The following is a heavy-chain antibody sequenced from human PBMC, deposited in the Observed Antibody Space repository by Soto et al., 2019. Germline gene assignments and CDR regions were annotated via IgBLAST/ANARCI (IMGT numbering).Heavy chain of an antibody. CDR2: INPSGGST. CDR1: GYTFTSYY. J-gene: IGHJ4*02. V-gene: IGHV1-46*01. Sequence: GASVKVSCKASGYTFTSYYMHWVRQAPGQGLEWMGIINPSGGSTTYAQKFQGRVTMTRDTSTSTVYMELSSLRSEDTAVYYCATLFCSGGSCKGLDYGGRGPW. CDR3: ATLFCSGGSCKGLDY. D-gene: IGHD2-15*01.